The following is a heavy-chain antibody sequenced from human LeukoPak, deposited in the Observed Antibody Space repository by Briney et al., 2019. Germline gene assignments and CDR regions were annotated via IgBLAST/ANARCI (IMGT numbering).Heavy chain of an antibody. CDR1: GFTFSSYG. Sequence: GGSLRLSCAASGFTFSSYGMHWVRQAPGKGLEWVAVIWYDGSNKYYADSMKGRFTISRDNSKNTLYLQMNSLRAEDTAVYYCARGRTGSSGWFNRFDYWGQGTLVTVSS. D-gene: IGHD6-19*01. J-gene: IGHJ4*02. CDR2: IWYDGSNK. CDR3: ARGRTGSSGWFNRFDY. V-gene: IGHV3-33*01.